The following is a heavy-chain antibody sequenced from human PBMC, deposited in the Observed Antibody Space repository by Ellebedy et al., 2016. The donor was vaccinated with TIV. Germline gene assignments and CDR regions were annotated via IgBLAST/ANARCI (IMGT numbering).Heavy chain of an antibody. J-gene: IGHJ4*02. Sequence: SETLSLXXTVSGSSISSYYWSWLLQPAGKGLEWIGRIYTSGSTNYNPSLKSRVTMSVDTSKNQFSLKLSSVTAADTAVYYCARAGGDYFDYWGQGTLVTVSS. CDR2: IYTSGST. V-gene: IGHV4-4*07. CDR1: GSSISSYY. CDR3: ARAGGDYFDY. D-gene: IGHD2-21*01.